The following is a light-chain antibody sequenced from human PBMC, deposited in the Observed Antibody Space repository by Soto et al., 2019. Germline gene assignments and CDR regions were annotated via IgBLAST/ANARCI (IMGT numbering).Light chain of an antibody. CDR3: SSYTSSSTLYV. J-gene: IGLJ1*01. CDR1: SSDVGGYNY. Sequence: QSALTQPASVSGSPGQPITISCTGTSSDVGGYNYVSWYQQHPGKAPKLMIYEVSNRPSGVSNRFSGSKSGNTASLTISGLQAEAEADYYCSSYTSSSTLYVFGTGTKLTVL. CDR2: EVS. V-gene: IGLV2-14*01.